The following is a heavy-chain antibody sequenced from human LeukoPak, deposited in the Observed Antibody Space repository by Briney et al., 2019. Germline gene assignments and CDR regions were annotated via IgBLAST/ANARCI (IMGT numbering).Heavy chain of an antibody. CDR3: ARGSGSYSYFDY. D-gene: IGHD1-26*01. V-gene: IGHV1-2*02. CDR2: INPNSGGT. Sequence: ASVKVSCKASGYTFTGYYMHWVRQAPGQGLEWMGWINPNSGGTNYAQKFQGRVTMTRDTSISTAYMELSSLRSDDAAVYYCARGSGSYSYFDYWGQGTLVTVSS. J-gene: IGHJ4*02. CDR1: GYTFTGYY.